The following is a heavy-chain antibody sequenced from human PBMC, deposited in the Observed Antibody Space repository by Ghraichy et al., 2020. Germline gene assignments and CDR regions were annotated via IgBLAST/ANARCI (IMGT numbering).Heavy chain of an antibody. V-gene: IGHV3-30*04. CDR3: ARGSNYDFWSVGKRLGGWFDP. CDR1: GFTFSSYA. Sequence: GSLRLSCAASGFTFSSYAMHWVRQAPGKGLEWVAVISYDGSNKYYADSVKGRFTISRDNSKNTLYLQMNSLRAEDTAVYYCARGSNYDFWSVGKRLGGWFDPWGQGTLVTVSS. J-gene: IGHJ5*02. D-gene: IGHD3-3*01. CDR2: ISYDGSNK.